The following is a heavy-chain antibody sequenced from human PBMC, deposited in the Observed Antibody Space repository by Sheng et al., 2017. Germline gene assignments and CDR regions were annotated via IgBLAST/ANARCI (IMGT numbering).Heavy chain of an antibody. CDR1: GYSISSGYY. J-gene: IGHJ3*02. V-gene: IGHV4-38-2*01. Sequence: QVQLQESGPGLVKPSETLSLTCAVSGYSISSGYYWGWIRQPPGKGLEWIGSIYHSGSTYYNPSLKSRVTISVDTSKNQFSLKLSSVTAADTAVYYCARVGFREPYDYIWGSYRYHAWEFGAFDIWGQGTMV. CDR3: ARVGFREPYDYIWGSYRYHAWEFGAFDI. CDR2: IYHSGST. D-gene: IGHD3-16*02.